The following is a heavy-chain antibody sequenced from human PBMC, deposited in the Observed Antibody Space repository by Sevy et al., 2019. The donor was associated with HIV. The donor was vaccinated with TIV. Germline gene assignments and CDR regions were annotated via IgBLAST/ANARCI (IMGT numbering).Heavy chain of an antibody. CDR2: IYFTGNT. D-gene: IGHD1-1*01. V-gene: IGHV4-59*01. CDR3: ARDSTTRPRVLDY. Sequence: ETLSLTCSVSGGSISSYFWTWVRQSPGKGLEWIGNIYFTGNTDYSPSLKSRVTSSLDTSKSQFSLTLKSVTAADTAIYFCARDSTTRPRVLDYWGQGTLVTVSS. CDR1: GGSISSYF. J-gene: IGHJ4*02.